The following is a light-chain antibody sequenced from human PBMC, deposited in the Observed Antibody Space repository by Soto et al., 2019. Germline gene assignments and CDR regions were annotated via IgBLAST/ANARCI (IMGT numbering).Light chain of an antibody. V-gene: IGLV1-40*01. CDR1: SSNIGAGYD. CDR3: QSYDSSLSGSK. CDR2: GNS. J-gene: IGLJ2*01. Sequence: QSVLTQPPSVSGAPGQRVTISCTGSSSNIGAGYDVHWYQQLPGTAPKLLIYGNSNRPSGVPDRFYGSKSGTSASLAITGLQAEDEADYYCQSYDSSLSGSKFGGGTKVTVL.